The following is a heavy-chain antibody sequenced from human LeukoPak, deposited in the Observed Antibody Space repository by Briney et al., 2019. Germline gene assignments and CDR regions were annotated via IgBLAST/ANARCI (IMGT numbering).Heavy chain of an antibody. CDR3: AREFVNGMDV. D-gene: IGHD3-10*01. CDR1: GYTFTGYY. CDR2: INPNSGGT. Sequence: GASVTVSFTASGYTFTGYYMHWVRQAPGQGLEWMGWINPNSGGTNYAQKFQGWVTMTRDTSISTAYMELSRLRSDDTAVYYCAREFVNGMDVWGQGTTVTVSS. V-gene: IGHV1-2*04. J-gene: IGHJ6*02.